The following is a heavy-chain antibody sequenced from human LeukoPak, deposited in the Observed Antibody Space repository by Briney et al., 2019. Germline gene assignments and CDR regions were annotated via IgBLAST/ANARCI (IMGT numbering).Heavy chain of an antibody. CDR3: ARGALPSRHDFWGGYYRNLHYLDY. CDR1: GFTFGSYS. J-gene: IGHJ4*02. Sequence: GGSLRLSCAASGFTFGSYSMTWVRQAPGKGLEWRSYISSSGHTTYYADSVKGRFTISRDNAENSLYLQMNSLTDEDTAVYYCARGALPSRHDFWGGYYRNLHYLDYWGQGTLVTVSS. D-gene: IGHD3-3*01. CDR2: ISSSGHTT. V-gene: IGHV3-48*02.